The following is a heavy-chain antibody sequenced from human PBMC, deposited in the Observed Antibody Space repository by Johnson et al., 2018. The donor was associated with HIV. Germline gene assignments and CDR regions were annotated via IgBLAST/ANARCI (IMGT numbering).Heavy chain of an antibody. Sequence: QMLLVESGGGVVQSGRSLRLSCAASGFTFSSYGMHWVRQAPGKGLEWVAVTSNDGSNKYYADSVKGRFTISRDNSKNTLYLHMISLRAEDMAVYYCTVRISMILALTRRDQDIWGQGTMVTVSS. D-gene: IGHD3-22*01. J-gene: IGHJ3*02. CDR2: TSNDGSNK. V-gene: IGHV3-30*03. CDR1: GFTFSSYG. CDR3: TVRISMILALTRRDQDI.